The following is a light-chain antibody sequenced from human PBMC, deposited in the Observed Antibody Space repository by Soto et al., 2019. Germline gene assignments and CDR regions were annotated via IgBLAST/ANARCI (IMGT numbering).Light chain of an antibody. CDR3: QQTTTFPLT. V-gene: IGKV1-12*01. CDR1: QGITSW. CDR2: RAS. Sequence: DIPMTRSPSSVSASVGDRVTITCRASQGITSWLAWYQQKPGKAPKLLIYRASNLQSGVPSRFSGSGSGTDFTLTISGLQPADFATYYCQQTTTFPLTFGGGTKVEIK. J-gene: IGKJ4*01.